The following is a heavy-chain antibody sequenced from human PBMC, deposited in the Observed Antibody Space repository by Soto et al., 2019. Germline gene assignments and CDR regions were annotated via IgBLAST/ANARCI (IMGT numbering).Heavy chain of an antibody. D-gene: IGHD3-3*01. CDR2: IYYSGST. CDR1: GGSISSGDYY. CDR3: ARGGPAFGVVTSVVY. V-gene: IGHV4-30-4*01. Sequence: SETLSLTCTVSGGSISSGDYYWSWIRQPPEKGQEWIGYIYYSGSTYYNPSLKSRVTISVDTSKNQFSLKLSSVTAADTAVYYCARGGPAFGVVTSVVYWGQGTLVTVSS. J-gene: IGHJ4*02.